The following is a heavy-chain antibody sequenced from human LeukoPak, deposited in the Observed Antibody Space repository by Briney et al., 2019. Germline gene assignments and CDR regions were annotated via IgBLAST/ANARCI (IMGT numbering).Heavy chain of an antibody. CDR3: ARILRYFDWLPAGAFDI. CDR1: GGSFSGYY. Sequence: SETLSLTCAVYGGSFSGYYWSWIRQPPGKGLEWIGEINHSGSTNYNPSLKSRVTISVDTSKNQFSLKLSSVTAADTAVHYCARILRYFDWLPAGAFDIWGQGTMVTVSS. V-gene: IGHV4-34*01. CDR2: INHSGST. J-gene: IGHJ3*02. D-gene: IGHD3-9*01.